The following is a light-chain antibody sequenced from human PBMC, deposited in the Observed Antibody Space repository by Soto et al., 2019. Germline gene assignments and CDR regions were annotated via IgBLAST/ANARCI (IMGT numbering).Light chain of an antibody. CDR1: GRVVGRYDY. J-gene: IGLJ1*01. Sequence: QSVLTQPASVSGSPGQSITISCTGTGRVVGRYDYVSWYQQHPGKAPKLMIYDVNNRPSGVSNRFSGSKSGNTASLTISALQSEDEADYYCTSFTSTSTYIFASGTKVTVL. CDR3: TSFTSTSTYI. CDR2: DVN. V-gene: IGLV2-14*03.